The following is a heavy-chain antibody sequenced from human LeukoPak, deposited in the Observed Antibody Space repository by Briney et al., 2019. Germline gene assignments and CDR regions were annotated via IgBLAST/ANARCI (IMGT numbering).Heavy chain of an antibody. Sequence: GGSLRLSCAASGFTLSNYAMNWVRQAPGKGLEWVSAISSSRRNYVLYADSVKGRFTISRDNAKNSLYLQMSSLRVEDTAVYYCARELNTIQDLDYWGQGTLVAVSS. CDR3: ARELNTIQDLDY. CDR2: ISSSRRNYV. D-gene: IGHD2-21*01. V-gene: IGHV3-21*01. CDR1: GFTLSNYA. J-gene: IGHJ4*02.